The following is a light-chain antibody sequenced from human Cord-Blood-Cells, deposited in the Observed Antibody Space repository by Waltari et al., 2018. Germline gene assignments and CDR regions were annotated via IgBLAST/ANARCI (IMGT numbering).Light chain of an antibody. CDR3: AAWDDSLSVAV. V-gene: IGLV1-47*01. CDR1: SSNFGTAY. Sequence: QSVLPHPPSASETPGHRVTISYSGSSSNFGTAYVNWYQQLPGTAPKLLIYRNTQRPSGVPDRFSGSKSGTSASLAISGLRSEDEADYYCAAWDDSLSVAVFGGGTQLTVL. CDR2: RNT. J-gene: IGLJ7*01.